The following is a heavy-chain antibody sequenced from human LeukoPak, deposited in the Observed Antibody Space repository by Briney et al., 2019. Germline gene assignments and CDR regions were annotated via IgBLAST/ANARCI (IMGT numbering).Heavy chain of an antibody. D-gene: IGHD3-22*01. J-gene: IGHJ5*02. CDR1: GYTFSDYY. Sequence: GASVKVSCKASGYTFSDYYIHWFRQAPGQGLEWMGCINPESGGSYYAQKFQDRVTMTRDTSINTDYMQLSGLRSDDTAVFYCATSRWLYNWFDPWGQGTLVTVSS. V-gene: IGHV1-2*02. CDR3: ATSRWLYNWFDP. CDR2: INPESGGS.